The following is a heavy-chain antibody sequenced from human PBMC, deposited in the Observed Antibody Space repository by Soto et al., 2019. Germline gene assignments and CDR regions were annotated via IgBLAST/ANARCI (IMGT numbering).Heavy chain of an antibody. CDR3: VKEWRGGSSFDY. CDR2: ISGSGGST. Sequence: EVQLLESGGGLVQPGGSLRLSCAASGFTFSSYAMSWVRQAPGKGLEWVSAISGSGGSTYYADSVKGRFTISRDNSKNTLYLQMHSPRAEDTAVYYCVKEWRGGSSFDYWGQGTLVTVSS. D-gene: IGHD6-6*01. CDR1: GFTFSSYA. V-gene: IGHV3-23*01. J-gene: IGHJ4*02.